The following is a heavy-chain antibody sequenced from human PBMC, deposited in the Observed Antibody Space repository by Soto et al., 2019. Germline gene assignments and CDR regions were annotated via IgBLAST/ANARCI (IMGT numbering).Heavy chain of an antibody. D-gene: IGHD3-10*01. Sequence: GASVKVSCKASGYTFTSYGISWVRQAPGQGLEWMGWISAYNGNTNYAQKLQGRVTMTTDTSTSTAYMELRSLRSDDTAVYYCARNLWFGTYYYYGMDVWGQGTTVTAP. CDR2: ISAYNGNT. CDR1: GYTFTSYG. V-gene: IGHV1-18*01. J-gene: IGHJ6*02. CDR3: ARNLWFGTYYYYGMDV.